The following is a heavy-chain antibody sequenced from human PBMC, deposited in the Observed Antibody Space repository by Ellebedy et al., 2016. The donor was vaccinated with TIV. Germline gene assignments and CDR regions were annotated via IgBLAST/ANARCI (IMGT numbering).Heavy chain of an antibody. CDR3: ARSQGSGQFPHYVNNFDP. CDR2: ISGPGDKT. J-gene: IGHJ5*02. CDR1: GFTFSNYA. Sequence: GESLKISCAASGFTFSNYAMNWVRQAPGKGLEWVSTISGPGDKTHYADSVKGRFTISRDNSKNTLYLQMNSLRAEDPAVYYCARSQGSGQFPHYVNNFDPWGQGTLVTVAS. V-gene: IGHV3-23*01. D-gene: IGHD1/OR15-1a*01.